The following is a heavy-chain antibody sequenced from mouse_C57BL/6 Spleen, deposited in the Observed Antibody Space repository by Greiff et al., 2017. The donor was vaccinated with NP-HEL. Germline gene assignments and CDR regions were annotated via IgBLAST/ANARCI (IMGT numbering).Heavy chain of an antibody. CDR2: ISSGSSTI. CDR1: GFTFSDYG. D-gene: IGHD1-1*01. CDR3: ARRDYCGSSYDYAMDY. V-gene: IGHV5-17*01. J-gene: IGHJ4*01. Sequence: EVQLVESGGGLVKPGGSLKLSCAASGFTFSDYGMHWVRQAPEKGLEWVAYISSGSSTIYYADTVKGRFTISRDNAKNTLFLQMTSLRSEDTAMYYCARRDYCGSSYDYAMDYWGQGTSVTVSS.